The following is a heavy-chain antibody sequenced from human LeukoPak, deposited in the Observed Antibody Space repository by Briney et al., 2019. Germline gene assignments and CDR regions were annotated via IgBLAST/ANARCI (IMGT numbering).Heavy chain of an antibody. D-gene: IGHD6-19*01. CDR2: TNQDGSRE. CDR1: GFTFSGYW. Sequence: GGSLRLSCAASGFTFSGYWMIWVRRAPGKGLEWVANTNQDGSREKYADSVRGRFTVSRDNAKNSVYLQMNSLGVEDTAIYYCARDSGWTFDPWGQGTLVTVSS. CDR3: ARDSGWTFDP. J-gene: IGHJ5*02. V-gene: IGHV3-7*01.